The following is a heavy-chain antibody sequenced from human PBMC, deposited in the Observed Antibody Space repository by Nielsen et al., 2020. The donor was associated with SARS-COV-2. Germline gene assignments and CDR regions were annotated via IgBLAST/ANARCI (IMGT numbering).Heavy chain of an antibody. D-gene: IGHD6-13*01. CDR3: AKEGYSSSWYAPGYYFDY. CDR2: ISGSGGST. Sequence: GESLKISCAASGFTFSSYAMSWVRQAPGKGLEWVSAISGSGGSTYYADSVKGRFTISRDNSKNTLYLQMNSLRAEDTAVYYCAKEGYSSSWYAPGYYFDYWGQGTLVTVSS. J-gene: IGHJ4*02. CDR1: GFTFSSYA. V-gene: IGHV3-23*01.